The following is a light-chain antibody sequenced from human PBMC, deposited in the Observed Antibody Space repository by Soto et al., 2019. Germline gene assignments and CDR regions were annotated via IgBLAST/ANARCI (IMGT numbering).Light chain of an antibody. CDR1: QSLSSSF. CDR3: QQKGT. CDR2: GAS. Sequence: EVVLTQSPGTLSLSPGDRATLSCRASQSLSSSFLAWYQQKPGQAPRLLIYGASSRATGIPDRFSGSGSGTDFTLTISRLEPEDFAVYYCQQKGTFGQGTKVEIK. V-gene: IGKV3-20*01. J-gene: IGKJ1*01.